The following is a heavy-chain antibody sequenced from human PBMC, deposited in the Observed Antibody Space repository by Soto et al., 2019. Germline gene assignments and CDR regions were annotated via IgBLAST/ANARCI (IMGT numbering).Heavy chain of an antibody. Sequence: GTSVKVSCKTSCYTFNTYGINWVRQAPLQGLELMGWISAYDGKTTYAEKFQGRVTLTTDTSTSTAYMELRSLRSDDTAIYYCARDPHEFWTSYWFDPWGQGTPVTVSS. CDR2: ISAYDGKT. D-gene: IGHD3-3*01. J-gene: IGHJ5*02. CDR3: ARDPHEFWTSYWFDP. V-gene: IGHV1-18*01. CDR1: CYTFNTYG.